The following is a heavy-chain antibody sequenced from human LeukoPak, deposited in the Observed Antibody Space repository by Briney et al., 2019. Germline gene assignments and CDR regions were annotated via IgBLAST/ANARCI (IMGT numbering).Heavy chain of an antibody. CDR3: ARGLSGADSWCGYYFDY. Sequence: GASVKVSCKASGYTFTGYYMHWVRQAPGQGLEWMGGINPNSGGTNYAQKFQGRVTMTRDTSISTAYMELSRLRSDDTAVYYCARGLSGADSWCGYYFDYWGQGTLVTVSS. V-gene: IGHV1-2*02. D-gene: IGHD2-21*01. CDR2: INPNSGGT. J-gene: IGHJ4*02. CDR1: GYTFTGYY.